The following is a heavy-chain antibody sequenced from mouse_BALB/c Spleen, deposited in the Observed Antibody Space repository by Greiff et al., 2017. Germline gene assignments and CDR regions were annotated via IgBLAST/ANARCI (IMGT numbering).Heavy chain of an antibody. Sequence: EVILVESGGGLVQPGGSRKLSCAASGFTFSSFGMHWVRQAPEKGLEWVAYISSGSSTIYYADTVKGRFTISRDNPKNTLFLQMTSLRSEDTAMYYCARDYGYGYAMDYWGQGTSVTVSS. J-gene: IGHJ4*01. V-gene: IGHV5-17*02. CDR3: ARDYGYGYAMDY. CDR1: GFTFSSFG. D-gene: IGHD1-2*01. CDR2: ISSGSSTI.